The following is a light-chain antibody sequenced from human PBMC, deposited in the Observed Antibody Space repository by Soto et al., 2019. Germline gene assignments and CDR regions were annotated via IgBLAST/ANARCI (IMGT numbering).Light chain of an antibody. CDR3: NSYTRSSTWV. J-gene: IGLJ3*02. V-gene: IGLV2-14*01. CDR1: RLDVGGYNY. CDR2: EVS. Sequence: QSVLTQPASVSGSPGQSITISCTGTRLDVGGYNYVSWYQQHPGKAPKLMIYEVSNRPSGVSNRFSGSKSGNTASLTISGLQAEDEAHYYCNSYTRSSTWVFGGGTQLTVL.